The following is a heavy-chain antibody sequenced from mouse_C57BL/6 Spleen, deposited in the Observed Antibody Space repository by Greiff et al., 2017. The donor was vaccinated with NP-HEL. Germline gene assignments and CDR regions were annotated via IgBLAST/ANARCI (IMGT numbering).Heavy chain of an antibody. CDR2: INPNNGGT. CDR1: GYTFTDYY. J-gene: IGHJ4*01. D-gene: IGHD1-1*02. CDR3: ARRDGWAYAMDY. V-gene: IGHV1-26*01. Sequence: EVQLQQSGPELVKPGASVKISCKASGYTFTDYYMNWVKQSHGKSLEWIGDINPNNGGTSYNQKFKGKATLTVDKSSSTAYMELRSLTSEDSAVYYCARRDGWAYAMDYWGQGTSVTVSS.